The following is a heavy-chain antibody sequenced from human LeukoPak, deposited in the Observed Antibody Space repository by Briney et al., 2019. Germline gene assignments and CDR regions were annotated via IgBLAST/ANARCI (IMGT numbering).Heavy chain of an antibody. Sequence: PSETLSLTCTVSGGSISTSSYYWGWVRQPPGKGLEWIGNIFYSGSTYYSPSLKSRVTISLDTSRNQFSLKLSSVTAADTAVYYCARHDYYGSGSYYRVFRYRIFDYWGQGTLVTVSS. V-gene: IGHV4-39*01. CDR2: IFYSGST. CDR1: GGSISTSSYY. J-gene: IGHJ4*02. D-gene: IGHD3-10*01. CDR3: ARHDYYGSGSYYRVFRYRIFDY.